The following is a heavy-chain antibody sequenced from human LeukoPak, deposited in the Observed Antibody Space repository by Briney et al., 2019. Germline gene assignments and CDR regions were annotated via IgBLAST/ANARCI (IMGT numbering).Heavy chain of an antibody. CDR1: GGSISSSSYY. Sequence: SETLSLTCTVSGGSISSSSYYWGWIRQPPGKGLEWIGSIYYSGSTYYNPSLKSRVTISVDTSKNQFSLKLSSVTAADTAVYYCAREEGRDLGYSYGYRGAFDIWGQGTMVTVSS. J-gene: IGHJ3*02. CDR3: AREEGRDLGYSYGYRGAFDI. CDR2: IYYSGST. V-gene: IGHV4-39*07. D-gene: IGHD5-18*01.